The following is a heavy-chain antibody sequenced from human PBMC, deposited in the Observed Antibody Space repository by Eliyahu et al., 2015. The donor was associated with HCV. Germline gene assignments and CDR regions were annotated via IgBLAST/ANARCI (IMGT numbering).Heavy chain of an antibody. J-gene: IGHJ3*02. CDR3: ARHPDSPYYYDSSGYPGAFDI. CDR2: IYTSGST. D-gene: IGHD3-22*01. CDR1: GGSISSYY. Sequence: QVQLQESGPGLVKPSETLSLTCTVSGGSISSYYWSWIRQPAGKGLEWIGRIYTSGSTNYNPSLKSRVTMSVDTSKNQFSLKLSSVTAADTAVYYCARHPDSPYYYDSSGYPGAFDIWGQGTMVTVSS. V-gene: IGHV4-4*07.